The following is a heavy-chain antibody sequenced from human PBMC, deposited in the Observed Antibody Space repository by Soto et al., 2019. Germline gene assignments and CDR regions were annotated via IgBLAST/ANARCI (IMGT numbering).Heavy chain of an antibody. D-gene: IGHD3-3*01. CDR2: ISGSGGST. CDR1: GFTFSSYA. Sequence: EVQLLESGGGLVQPGGSLRLSCAASGFTFSSYAMSWVRQAPGKGLEWVSAISGSGGSTYYADSVKGRFTISRDNSKNTLYLQMNSLRAEDTAVYYCAKKFTIFGVFITPYYFDYWGQGTLVTVSS. CDR3: AKKFTIFGVFITPYYFDY. J-gene: IGHJ4*02. V-gene: IGHV3-23*01.